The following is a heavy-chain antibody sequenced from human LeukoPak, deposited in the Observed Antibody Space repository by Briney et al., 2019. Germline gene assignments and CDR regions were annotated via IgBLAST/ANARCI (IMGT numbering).Heavy chain of an antibody. CDR2: IIPIFGTA. CDR1: GGTFSSYA. J-gene: IGHJ4*02. D-gene: IGHD3-22*01. Sequence: GASVKVSCKASGGTFSSYAISWVRQAPGQGLEWMGGIIPIFGTANYAQKFQGRVTITTDESTSTAYMELSSLRSEDTAVYYCAGVGDSSGYYFDYWGQETLVTVSS. V-gene: IGHV1-69*05. CDR3: AGVGDSSGYYFDY.